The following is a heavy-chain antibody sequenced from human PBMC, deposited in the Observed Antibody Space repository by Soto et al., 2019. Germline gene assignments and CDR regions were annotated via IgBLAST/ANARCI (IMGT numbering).Heavy chain of an antibody. CDR3: GVFGSGNYYYGMDV. Sequence: QVQLVQSGAEVKKPGSSVKVSCKASGGTFSSYAISWVRQAPGQGLEWMGGIIPICGTANYAQKFQGRVTITADESTSTADMELSSLRSEDTAVYYCGVFGSGNYYYGMDVWGQGTTVTVSS. V-gene: IGHV1-69*12. CDR1: GGTFSSYA. CDR2: IIPICGTA. D-gene: IGHD6-6*01. J-gene: IGHJ6*02.